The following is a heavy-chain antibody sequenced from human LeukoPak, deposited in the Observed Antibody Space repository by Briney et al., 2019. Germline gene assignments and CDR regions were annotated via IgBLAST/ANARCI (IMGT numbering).Heavy chain of an antibody. CDR2: ISGSGGST. J-gene: IGHJ5*02. D-gene: IGHD3-10*01. Sequence: QPGGSLRLSCAASGFTFSSYAMSWVRQAPGKGLEWVSAISGSGGSTYCADSVKGRFTISRDNSKNTLYLQMNSLRAEDTAVYYCAKSPGTRMVRGVISWFDPWGQGTLVTVSS. V-gene: IGHV3-23*01. CDR3: AKSPGTRMVRGVISWFDP. CDR1: GFTFSSYA.